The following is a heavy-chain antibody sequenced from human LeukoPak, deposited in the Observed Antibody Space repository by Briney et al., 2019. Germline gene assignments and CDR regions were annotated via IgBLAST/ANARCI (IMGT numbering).Heavy chain of an antibody. CDR2: IIPIFGTA. CDR1: GGTFSSYA. J-gene: IGHJ4*02. V-gene: IGHV1-69*13. Sequence: ASVKVSCKASGGTFSSYAISWVRQAPGQGLEWMGGIIPIFGTANYEQKFHGRVTITADESTSTAYMELSSLRSEDTAAYYCARGRVVGATDYWGQGTLVTVSS. CDR3: ARGRVVGATDY. D-gene: IGHD1-26*01.